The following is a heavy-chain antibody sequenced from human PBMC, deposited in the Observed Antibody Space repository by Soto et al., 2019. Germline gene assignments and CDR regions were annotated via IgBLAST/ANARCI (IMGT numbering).Heavy chain of an antibody. CDR1: GFTFSRYW. CDR3: ARDQGSVGFDY. Sequence: EVQLVESGGGLVQPGGSLRLSCAASGFTFSRYWLHWVRQVPGKGLVWVSRLNSDGRSTNYADSVKGRFTISRDNAKNTLYLQMNRLRVEDTAVYYCARDQGSVGFDYWGQGTRVTVSS. CDR2: LNSDGRST. J-gene: IGHJ4*02. V-gene: IGHV3-74*01.